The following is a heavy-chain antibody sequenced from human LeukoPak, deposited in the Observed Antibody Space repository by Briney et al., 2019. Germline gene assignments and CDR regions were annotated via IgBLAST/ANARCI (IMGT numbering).Heavy chain of an antibody. CDR1: GFTFSGYT. J-gene: IGHJ4*02. Sequence: GGSLRLSCVASGFTFSGYTMNWVRQAPGKGLEWVSSITSSSTYIYYADSVRGRFTISSDNAKNSLYLQMNSLRAEDTAVYYCARDSVRHLDYWGQGTLVTVSS. V-gene: IGHV3-21*01. D-gene: IGHD5/OR15-5a*01. CDR2: ITSSSTYI. CDR3: ARDSVRHLDY.